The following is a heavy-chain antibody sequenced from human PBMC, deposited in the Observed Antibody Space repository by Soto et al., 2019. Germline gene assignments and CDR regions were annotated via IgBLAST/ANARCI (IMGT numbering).Heavy chain of an antibody. CDR1: GFTVSRNY. D-gene: IGHD6-13*01. V-gene: IGHV3-53*01. CDR3: ARDSGAAAGPYYYYGMDV. J-gene: IGHJ6*02. CDR2: IYSGGST. Sequence: GGALRVSCAASGFTVSRNYMSWVRQAPGKGLEWVSVIYSGGSTYYADSVKGRFTISRDNSKNTLYLQMNSLRAEDTAVYYCARDSGAAAGPYYYYGMDVWGQGTTVTVSS.